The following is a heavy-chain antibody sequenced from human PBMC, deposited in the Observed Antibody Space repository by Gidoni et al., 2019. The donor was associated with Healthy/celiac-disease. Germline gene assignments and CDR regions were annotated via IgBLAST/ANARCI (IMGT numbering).Heavy chain of an antibody. D-gene: IGHD6-19*01. CDR3: ARGIAVAGVIFDY. J-gene: IGHJ4*02. Sequence: QVTLKESGPVLVKPTETLTLTCTVSGFSLSNARMGVSWIRQPPGKALEWLAHIFSNDEKSYSTALKSRLTISKDTSKSQVVLTMTNMDPVDTATYYCARGIAVAGVIFDYWGQGTLVTVSS. CDR1: GFSLSNARMG. CDR2: IFSNDEK. V-gene: IGHV2-26*01.